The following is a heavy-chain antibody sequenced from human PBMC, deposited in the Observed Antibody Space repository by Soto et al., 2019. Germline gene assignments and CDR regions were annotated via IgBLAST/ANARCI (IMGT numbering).Heavy chain of an antibody. J-gene: IGHJ4*02. D-gene: IGHD3-10*01. Sequence: QVQLQESGPRLVKPSETLTITCAVSGGSITSFYYTWIRQPPGKGLEWIGSVLSSERAYYNPSLTSRAPMSIDASKNQFSLTLTSVTAADTAFYYCAAGGAGSAAYWGQGSLVTVSS. CDR2: VLSSERA. CDR3: AAGGAGSAAY. V-gene: IGHV4-59*01. CDR1: GGSITSFY.